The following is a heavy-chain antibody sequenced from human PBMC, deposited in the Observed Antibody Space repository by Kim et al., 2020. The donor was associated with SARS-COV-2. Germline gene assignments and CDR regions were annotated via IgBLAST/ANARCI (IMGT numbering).Heavy chain of an antibody. V-gene: IGHV1-3*01. J-gene: IGHJ4*02. D-gene: IGHD6-13*01. Sequence: QKFQGRVTITRDTSASTAYMELSSLRSEDTAVYYCARDPRQQLVRGAFDYWGQGTLVTVSS. CDR3: ARDPRQQLVRGAFDY.